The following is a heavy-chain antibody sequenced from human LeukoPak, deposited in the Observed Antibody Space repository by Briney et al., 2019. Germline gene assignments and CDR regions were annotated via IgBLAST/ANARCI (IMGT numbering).Heavy chain of an antibody. Sequence: GGSLRLSCAASGFTLSSYWMSWVRQAPGKGLEWVANIKEDGSEKYYVDSVKGRFTISRDNAKNSLYLHMNSLTAEDTAMYYCARDWVAGVPFDAFDIWGHGTMVSVSS. CDR3: ARDWVAGVPFDAFDI. D-gene: IGHD3-10*01. V-gene: IGHV3-7*03. J-gene: IGHJ3*02. CDR1: GFTLSSYW. CDR2: IKEDGSEK.